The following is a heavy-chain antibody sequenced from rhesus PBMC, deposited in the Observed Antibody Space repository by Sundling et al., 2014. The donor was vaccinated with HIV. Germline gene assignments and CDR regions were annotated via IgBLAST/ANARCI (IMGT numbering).Heavy chain of an antibody. D-gene: IGHD6-31*01. CDR3: TRGIAAAAFDY. V-gene: IGHV3-136*01. J-gene: IGHJ4*01. Sequence: EVQLVESGGGLVQPGGSLRLSCAASGYTFSYYGMSWVRQAPGKGLGWVSSINSASNYISYADSVKGRFTISRDNAKNSLSLQMNSLRAEDTAVYYCTRGIAAAAFDYWGQGVLVTVSS. CDR1: GYTFSYYG. CDR2: INSASNYI.